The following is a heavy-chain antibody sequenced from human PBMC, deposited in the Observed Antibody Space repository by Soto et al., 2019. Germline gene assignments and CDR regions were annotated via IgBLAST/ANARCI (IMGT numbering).Heavy chain of an antibody. CDR1: AFTFGDYA. CDR3: TRVGAGSYYNIYYYGMNV. D-gene: IGHD3-10*01. CDR2: IRSKAYGGTT. Sequence: GSLRLSCTASAFTFGDYAMSWFRQAPGKGLEWVGFIRSKAYGGTTEYASSVKGRFTIARDDSKSIAYLQMNSLKTEDTAVYYCTRVGAGSYYNIYYYGMNVWAQATTVTVS. V-gene: IGHV3-49*03. J-gene: IGHJ6*02.